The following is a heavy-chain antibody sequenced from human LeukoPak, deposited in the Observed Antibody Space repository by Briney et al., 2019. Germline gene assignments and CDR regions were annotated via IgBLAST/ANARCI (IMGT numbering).Heavy chain of an antibody. J-gene: IGHJ5*02. Sequence: SVKVSCKASGGTFSSYAISWVRQAPGQGLEWMGGIIPIFGTANYAQKFQGRVTITADESTSTAYMELSSLRSEDTAVYYCARGSGVYSSSWYPNNWFDPWGQGTLVTVPS. CDR1: GGTFSSYA. D-gene: IGHD6-13*01. CDR3: ARGSGVYSSSWYPNNWFDP. V-gene: IGHV1-69*13. CDR2: IIPIFGTA.